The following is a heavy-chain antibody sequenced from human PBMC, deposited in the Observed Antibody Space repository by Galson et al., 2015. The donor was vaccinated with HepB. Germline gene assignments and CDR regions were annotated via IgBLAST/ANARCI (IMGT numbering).Heavy chain of an antibody. D-gene: IGHD6-19*01. CDR2: INPSGGST. V-gene: IGHV1-46*01. J-gene: IGHJ3*02. Sequence: SVKVSCKASGSTFTSYYMHWVRQAPGQGLEWMGIINPSGGSTSYAQKFQGRVTMTRDTSTSTVYMEPSSLRSEDTAVYYCATAVAGTFAAFDIWGQGTMVTVSS. CDR1: GSTFTSYY. CDR3: ATAVAGTFAAFDI.